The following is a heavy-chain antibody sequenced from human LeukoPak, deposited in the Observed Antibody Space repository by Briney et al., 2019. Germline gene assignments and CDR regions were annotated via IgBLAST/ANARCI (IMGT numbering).Heavy chain of an antibody. Sequence: GGSLRLSCAASGFTFSSYGMHWVRQAPGKGLEWVAVISYDGSNKYYADSVKGRFTISRDNSKNTLYLQMNSLRAEDTAVYYCAREWGYCSGGSCYYYYGMDVWGQGTTVTVSS. V-gene: IGHV3-30*03. J-gene: IGHJ6*02. D-gene: IGHD2-15*01. CDR3: AREWGYCSGGSCYYYYGMDV. CDR2: ISYDGSNK. CDR1: GFTFSSYG.